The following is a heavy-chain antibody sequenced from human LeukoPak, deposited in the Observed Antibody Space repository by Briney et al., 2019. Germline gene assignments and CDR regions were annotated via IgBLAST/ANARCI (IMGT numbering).Heavy chain of an antibody. CDR2: ISYDGRNK. CDR3: ASTETPSYYDSNGFYPYYFDY. Sequence: GGSLRLSCAASGFTFSSYAMNWVRQAPGKGLEWVAVISYDGRNKYYPDSVKGRFTISRDNSKNTLYLQMNSLRAEDTAVYYCASTETPSYYDSNGFYPYYFDYWGQGTLVTVSS. D-gene: IGHD3-22*01. J-gene: IGHJ4*02. V-gene: IGHV3-30*03. CDR1: GFTFSSYA.